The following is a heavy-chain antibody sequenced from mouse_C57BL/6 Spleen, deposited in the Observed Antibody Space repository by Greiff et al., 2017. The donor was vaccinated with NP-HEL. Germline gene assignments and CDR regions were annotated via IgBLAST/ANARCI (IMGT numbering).Heavy chain of an antibody. V-gene: IGHV1-64*01. Sequence: QVQLKQSGAELVKPGASVKLSCKASGYTFTSYWMHWVKQRPGQGLEWIGMIHPNSGSTNYNEKFKSKATLTVDKSSSTAYMQLSSLTSEDSAVYYCAREEDWVFAYWGQGTLVTVSA. CDR3: AREEDWVFAY. D-gene: IGHD4-1*01. J-gene: IGHJ3*01. CDR2: IHPNSGST. CDR1: GYTFTSYW.